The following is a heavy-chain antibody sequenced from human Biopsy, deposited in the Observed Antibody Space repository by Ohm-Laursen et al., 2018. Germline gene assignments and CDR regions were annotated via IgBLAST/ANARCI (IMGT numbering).Heavy chain of an antibody. Sequence: TLSLTCAVFGRTFSDYQWSWIRQPPGKGLEWIGQINQAGTTNYNPSLKSRVSISADASKYEFSLRLTSVTAADTAVYLCGNEVHGRDYWGLGAQVTVSS. V-gene: IGHV4-34*08. CDR2: INQAGTT. D-gene: IGHD2-15*01. CDR1: GRTFSDYQ. CDR3: GNEVHGRDY. J-gene: IGHJ4*02.